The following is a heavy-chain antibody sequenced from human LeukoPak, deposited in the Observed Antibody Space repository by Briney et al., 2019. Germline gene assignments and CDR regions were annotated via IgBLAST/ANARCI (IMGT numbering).Heavy chain of an antibody. CDR3: ARVLTRHSGGYEGGMDV. Sequence: GASVKVSCKASGYTFTSYGISWVRQAPGQGLEWMGWINPNSGGTNYAQKFQGRVTMTRDTSISTAYMELSRLRSDDTAVYYCARVLTRHSGGYEGGMDVWGQGTTVTVSS. D-gene: IGHD5-12*01. CDR1: GYTFTSYG. J-gene: IGHJ6*02. V-gene: IGHV1-2*02. CDR2: INPNSGGT.